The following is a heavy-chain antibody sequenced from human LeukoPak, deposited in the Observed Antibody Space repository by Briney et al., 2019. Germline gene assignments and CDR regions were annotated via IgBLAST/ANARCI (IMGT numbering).Heavy chain of an antibody. J-gene: IGHJ6*03. CDR3: ARGLWSSRVVPLRCYYMDV. CDR1: GYTFTNYD. V-gene: IGHV1-8*01. CDR2: MNPNSGNT. Sequence: GASVKVSFKASGYTFTNYDINWVRQATGQGLEWMGWMNPNSGNTGYAQKFQGRVTMTRNTSISTAYMELSSLRSEDTAVYYCARGLWSSRVVPLRCYYMDVWGKGTTVTVSS. D-gene: IGHD2-2*01.